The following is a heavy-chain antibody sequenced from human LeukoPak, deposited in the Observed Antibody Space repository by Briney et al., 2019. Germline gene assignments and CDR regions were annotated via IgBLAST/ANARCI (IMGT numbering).Heavy chain of an antibody. V-gene: IGHV4-59*01. CDR3: ARDRDTATDDSDWYFDL. CDR2: IYYSGST. J-gene: IGHJ2*01. Sequence: PSETLSLTCTVSGGSIRSYYWSWVRQPPGKGLEWIGYIYYSGSTNYNPSLKSRVTISVDTSKNQFSLKLSSVTAADTAVYYCARDRDTATDDSDWYFDLWGRGTLVTVSS. CDR1: GGSIRSYY. D-gene: IGHD1-14*01.